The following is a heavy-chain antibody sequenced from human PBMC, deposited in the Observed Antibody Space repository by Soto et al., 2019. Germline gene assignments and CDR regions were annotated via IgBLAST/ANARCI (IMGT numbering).Heavy chain of an antibody. D-gene: IGHD6-13*01. Sequence: GESLKISCQCSGYTFSNFCIAWVRQLPGKGLEWMGIIYPGDYETRYSPSSHGKVTISADRSIGTAYLQWSSLEASDSAFYFCARSPRSSPYFDYWGQGALVTV. V-gene: IGHV5-51*01. CDR1: GYTFSNFC. J-gene: IGHJ4*02. CDR3: ARSPRSSPYFDY. CDR2: IYPGDYET.